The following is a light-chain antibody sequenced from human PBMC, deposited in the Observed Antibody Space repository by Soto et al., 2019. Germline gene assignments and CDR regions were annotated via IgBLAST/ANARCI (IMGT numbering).Light chain of an antibody. Sequence: DIQLTQSPSTLSASVGDRVTITCRASQTISHWLAWYQQKPGKAPKLLIYDASSLESGVPSRFSGSGSGTEFTLTISRLQPDDFATYYCQQYSSYYTFGQGTQVEIK. J-gene: IGKJ2*01. CDR2: DAS. CDR3: QQYSSYYT. V-gene: IGKV1-5*01. CDR1: QTISHW.